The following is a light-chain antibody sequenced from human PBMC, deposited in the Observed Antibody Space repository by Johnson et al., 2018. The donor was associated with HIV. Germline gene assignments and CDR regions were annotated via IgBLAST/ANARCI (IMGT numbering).Light chain of an antibody. J-gene: IGLJ1*01. V-gene: IGLV1-51*02. CDR1: SSNIGNNY. CDR3: GTWDSSLSVNYV. Sequence: QSVLTQPPSVSAAPGQKVTISCSGSSSNIGNNYVSWYQQLPGTAPKLLIYENNKRPSGIPDRFSGSKSGTSATLGITGPQTGDEADYYCGTWDSSLSVNYVFGTGTKVTVL. CDR2: ENN.